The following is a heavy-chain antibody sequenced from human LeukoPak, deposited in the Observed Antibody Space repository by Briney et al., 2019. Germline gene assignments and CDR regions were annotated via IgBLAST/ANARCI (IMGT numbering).Heavy chain of an antibody. CDR3: ARPRGRTTGTTEGAFDI. CDR2: IDPNSGGT. J-gene: IGHJ3*02. V-gene: IGHV1-2*02. CDR1: GYTFTGYY. Sequence: ASVKVSCKASGYTFTGYYMHWVRQAPGQGLEWMGWIDPNSGGTDYAQKFQGRVTMTRDTSLSTAYMELSRLRSDDTAVYYCARPRGRTTGTTEGAFDIWGQGTMVTVSS. D-gene: IGHD1-1*01.